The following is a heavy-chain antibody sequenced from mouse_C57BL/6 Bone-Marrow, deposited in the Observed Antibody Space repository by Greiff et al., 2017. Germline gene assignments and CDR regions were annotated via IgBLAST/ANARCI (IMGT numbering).Heavy chain of an antibody. V-gene: IGHV1-15*01. CDR3: TRLLRSSWFAY. D-gene: IGHD1-1*01. CDR1: GYTFTDYE. J-gene: IGHJ3*01. Sequence: VKLQESGAELVRPGASVTLSCKASGYTFTDYEMHWVKQTPVHGLELIGAIDPETGGTAYNQKFKGKAILTADKSSSTAYMELRSLTSEDSAVYYCTRLLRSSWFAYWGQGTLVTVSA. CDR2: IDPETGGT.